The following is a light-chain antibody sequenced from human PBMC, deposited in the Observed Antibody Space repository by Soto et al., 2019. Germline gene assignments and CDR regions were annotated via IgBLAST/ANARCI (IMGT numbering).Light chain of an antibody. V-gene: IGKV3-20*01. Sequence: EVVLTQSPGTLSLSPGARATLSCRASQSVNDNHLAWYQQKGGQAPRLLIYGASTRATGVPERFSGSGCGTAYSLIINRLEPEDFALYYCQLYGGSPPRGTIGPGTTVEI. CDR2: GAS. CDR3: QLYGGSPPRGT. J-gene: IGKJ3*01. CDR1: QSVNDNH.